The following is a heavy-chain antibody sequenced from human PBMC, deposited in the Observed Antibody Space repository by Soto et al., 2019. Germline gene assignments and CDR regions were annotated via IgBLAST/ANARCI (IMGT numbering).Heavy chain of an antibody. CDR1: GFTFSSYA. CDR3: AKEGVVPAARESGYVLFDY. V-gene: IGHV3-23*01. Sequence: GGSLRLSCAASGFTFSSYAMSWVRQAPGKGLEWVSAISGSGGSTYYADSVKGRFTISRDNSKNTLYLQMNSLRAEDTAVYYCAKEGVVPAARESGYVLFDYWGQGTLVTVSS. D-gene: IGHD2-2*01. CDR2: ISGSGGST. J-gene: IGHJ4*02.